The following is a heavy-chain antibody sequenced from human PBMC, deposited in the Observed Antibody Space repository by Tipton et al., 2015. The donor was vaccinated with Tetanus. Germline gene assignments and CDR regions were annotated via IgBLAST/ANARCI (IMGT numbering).Heavy chain of an antibody. Sequence: RSLRLSCAASGFTFSSYGMHWVRQAPGKGLEWVAVISYDGSNKYYADSVKGRFTISRDNSKNTLYLQMNSLRAEDTAVYYCAKDQGKQQLFSYYYYGMDVWGQGTTVTVSS. V-gene: IGHV3-30*18. CDR2: ISYDGSNK. CDR3: AKDQGKQQLFSYYYYGMDV. D-gene: IGHD6-13*01. J-gene: IGHJ6*02. CDR1: GFTFSSYG.